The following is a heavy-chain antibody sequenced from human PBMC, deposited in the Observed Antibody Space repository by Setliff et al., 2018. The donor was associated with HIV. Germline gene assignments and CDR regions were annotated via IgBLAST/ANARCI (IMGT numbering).Heavy chain of an antibody. D-gene: IGHD3-10*01. CDR1: GGSITSYY. J-gene: IGHJ5*02. CDR2: IYYTGNT. Sequence: SETLSLTCTVCGGSITSYYWSWSRQPPGKGLEWIGYIYYTGNTNYNPSLHSRVTMSADTSKNQFSLRLSSVTAADTAVYYCARGFGSGSYRWFDPWGQGTLVTVSS. CDR3: ARGFGSGSYRWFDP. V-gene: IGHV4-59*08.